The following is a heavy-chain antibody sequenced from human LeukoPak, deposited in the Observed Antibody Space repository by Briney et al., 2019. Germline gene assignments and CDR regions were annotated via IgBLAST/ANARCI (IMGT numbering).Heavy chain of an antibody. CDR2: IDPSDSYT. CDR3: ASALGYCSGGSCYYY. Sequence: GESLKISCKGSGYSFTSYWISWVRQMPGRGLEWMGRIDPSDSYTNYSPSLQGHVTISADKSISTAYLQWSSLKASDTAMYYCASALGYCSGGSCYYYWGQGTLVTVSS. CDR1: GYSFTSYW. D-gene: IGHD2-15*01. J-gene: IGHJ4*02. V-gene: IGHV5-10-1*01.